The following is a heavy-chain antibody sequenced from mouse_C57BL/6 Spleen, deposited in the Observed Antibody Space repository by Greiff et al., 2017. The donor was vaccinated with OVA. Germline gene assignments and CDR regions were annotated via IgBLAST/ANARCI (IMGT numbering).Heavy chain of an antibody. CDR3: AKNDHDY. D-gene: IGHD2-3*01. CDR1: GYTFTSYW. J-gene: IGHJ2*01. Sequence: VQLQQSGAELVRPGTSVKLSCKASGYTFTSYWMHWVKQRPGQGLEWIGVIDPSDSYTNYNQKFKGKATLTVDTSSSTAYMQLSSLTSEDSAVYYCAKNDHDYWGQGTTLTVSS. V-gene: IGHV1-59*01. CDR2: IDPSDSYT.